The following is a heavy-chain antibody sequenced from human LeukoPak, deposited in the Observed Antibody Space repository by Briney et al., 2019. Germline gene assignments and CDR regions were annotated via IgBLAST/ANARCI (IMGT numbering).Heavy chain of an antibody. CDR1: GFTFSSYG. J-gene: IGHJ3*01. CDR3: ARDVVLRGVDAFDV. CDR2: INSDGSDI. D-gene: IGHD3-10*01. Sequence: GGSLRLSCAASGFTFSSYGMHWVRQAPGKGLVWVSRINSDGSDITYADSVKGRFTTSRDNAKDTLYLQMNSLRAEDTAVYYCARDVVLRGVDAFDVWGQGTMVTVSS. V-gene: IGHV3-74*01.